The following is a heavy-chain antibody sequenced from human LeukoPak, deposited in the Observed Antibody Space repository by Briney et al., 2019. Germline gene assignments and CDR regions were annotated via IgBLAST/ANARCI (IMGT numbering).Heavy chain of an antibody. CDR3: AARITMVRGVINGVDYYMDV. CDR1: GGSTSSSSYY. Sequence: PSETLSLTCTVSGGSTSSSSYYWGWIRQPPGKGLEWIGNIYYTGRTYYNPSLKSRVTISVDTSKNQFSLKLSSVTAADTAVYYCAARITMVRGVINGVDYYMDVWGKGTTVTVSS. J-gene: IGHJ6*03. D-gene: IGHD3-10*01. V-gene: IGHV4-39*07. CDR2: IYYTGRT.